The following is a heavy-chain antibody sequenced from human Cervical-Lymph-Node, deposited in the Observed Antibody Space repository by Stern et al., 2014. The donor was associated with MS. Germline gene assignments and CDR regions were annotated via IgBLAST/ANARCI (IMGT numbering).Heavy chain of an antibody. V-gene: IGHV3-13*01. J-gene: IGHJ5*02. CDR2: IGTAGDT. CDR1: GFTFSSYD. CDR3: ARGGSDWDANWFDP. Sequence: VQLVESGGGLVQPGGSLRLSCAASGFTFSSYDIYWVRQLPGKGLEWVSAIGTAGDTYYSGSVKGRFTVSRENAKNSLYLQMNSLRAGDTAVYYCARGGSDWDANWFDPWGQGTLVTVSS. D-gene: IGHD6-19*01.